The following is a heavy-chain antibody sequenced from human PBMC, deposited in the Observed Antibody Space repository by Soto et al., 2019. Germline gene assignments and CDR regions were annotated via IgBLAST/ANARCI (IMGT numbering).Heavy chain of an antibody. J-gene: IGHJ4*02. V-gene: IGHV1-69*01. D-gene: IGHD3-22*01. CDR1: VGTFSSYA. Sequence: QVQLVQSGAEVKKPGSSVKVSCKASVGTFSSYAISWVRQAPGQGLEWMVGIIPLFGTANYAQKFQGRVTITADESTSTAYLELSSLRSEDTAVYYCARSHDTPYYFDYCGQGTLVTVSS. CDR3: ARSHDTPYYFDY. CDR2: IIPLFGTA.